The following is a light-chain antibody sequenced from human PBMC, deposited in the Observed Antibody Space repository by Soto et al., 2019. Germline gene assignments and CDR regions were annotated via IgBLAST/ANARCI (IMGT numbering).Light chain of an antibody. Sequence: DIQMTQSPSTLPASVGDRVTITCRASQSISSWSAWYQQKPGKAPKLLIYDASSLESGVPSRFSGSGSGTEFTLTISSLQPDDFATYYCQQYNSYPWTFGQGTKVDIK. CDR3: QQYNSYPWT. CDR2: DAS. V-gene: IGKV1-5*01. CDR1: QSISSW. J-gene: IGKJ1*01.